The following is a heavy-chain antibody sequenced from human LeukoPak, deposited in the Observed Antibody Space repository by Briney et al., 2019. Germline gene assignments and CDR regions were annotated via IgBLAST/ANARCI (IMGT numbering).Heavy chain of an antibody. Sequence: ASVKVSCKASGYTFTSYGISWVRQAPGQGLEWMGWISAYNGNTNYAQKLQGRVTMTTDTSTSTAYMELRSLRSDDTAVYYCGRGGDSSSWYAGYSYYYYGMDVWGQGTTVTVSS. D-gene: IGHD6-13*01. CDR3: GRGGDSSSWYAGYSYYYYGMDV. V-gene: IGHV1-18*01. CDR2: ISAYNGNT. CDR1: GYTFTSYG. J-gene: IGHJ6*02.